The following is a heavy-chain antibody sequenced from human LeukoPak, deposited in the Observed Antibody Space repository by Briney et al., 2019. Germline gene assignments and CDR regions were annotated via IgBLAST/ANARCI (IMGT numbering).Heavy chain of an antibody. D-gene: IGHD3-22*01. CDR1: GFTFNSHW. CDR2: IKQDGSEK. J-gene: IGHJ4*02. V-gene: IGHV3-7*01. Sequence: GGSLRLSCAASGFTFNSHWMNWVRQAPGKGLEWVANIKQDGSEKYYVDSVKGRFTISRDNAKNSLYLQMNSLRAEDTAVYYCARTRITMIVGLASRFDYWGQGTLVTVSS. CDR3: ARTRITMIVGLASRFDY.